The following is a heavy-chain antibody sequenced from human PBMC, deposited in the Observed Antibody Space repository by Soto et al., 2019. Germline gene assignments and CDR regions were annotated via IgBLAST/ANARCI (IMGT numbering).Heavy chain of an antibody. V-gene: IGHV3-23*01. D-gene: IGHD2-2*01. CDR2: ISGSTGTT. CDR1: GFTFSNFA. Sequence: EVQVWESGGGSVQPGGSLRLSCAASGFTFSNFAMSWVRHAPGKGLEWVSEISGSTGTTYYADSVKGRFIISRDNSKNTLHLQMNSLRAEDTAVYYCAKDTSSSPYYMDVWGKGTTVTVSS. CDR3: AKDTSSSPYYMDV. J-gene: IGHJ6*03.